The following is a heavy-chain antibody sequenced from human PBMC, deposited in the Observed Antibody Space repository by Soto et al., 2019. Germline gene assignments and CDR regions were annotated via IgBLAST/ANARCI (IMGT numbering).Heavy chain of an antibody. D-gene: IGHD3-3*01. Sequence: GGSLRLSCAGSGFIFSNYGMHWVRQAPGKGLEWVAFISYDGGETFYADSVKGRFTISRDNSKSTVFLHMNSLKKEDTAVYYCAITRVADAPFDYWGQGTLVTVSS. J-gene: IGHJ4*02. CDR2: ISYDGGET. CDR1: GFIFSNYG. V-gene: IGHV3-30*03. CDR3: AITRVADAPFDY.